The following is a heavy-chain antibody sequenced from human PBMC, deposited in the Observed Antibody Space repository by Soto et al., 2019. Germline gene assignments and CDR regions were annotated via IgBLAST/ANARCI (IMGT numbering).Heavy chain of an antibody. V-gene: IGHV1-2*02. CDR1: GYTFTGYY. D-gene: IGHD5-18*01. Sequence: GASVKVSCKASGYTFTGYYMHWVRQAPGQGLAWMGWINPNSGGTNYAQKFQGRVTMTRDTSISTAYMELSRLRSDDTAVYYCARDRGYSYGTLFLGYYYGMDVWGQGTTVTVSS. J-gene: IGHJ6*02. CDR2: INPNSGGT. CDR3: ARDRGYSYGTLFLGYYYGMDV.